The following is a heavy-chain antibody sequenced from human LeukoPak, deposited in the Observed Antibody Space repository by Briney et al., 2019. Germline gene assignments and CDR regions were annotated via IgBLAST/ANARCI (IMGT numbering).Heavy chain of an antibody. CDR3: AREILLLWFGELPYYFDY. CDR1: GGSISSGSYY. Sequence: PSQTLSLTCTVSGGSISSGSYYWSWIRQPAGKGLEWSGRIYTSGSTYYNPSLKSRVTISVDTSKNQFSLKLSSVTAADTAVYYCAREILLLWFGELPYYFDYWGQGTLVTVSS. CDR2: IYTSGST. V-gene: IGHV4-61*02. J-gene: IGHJ4*02. D-gene: IGHD3-10*01.